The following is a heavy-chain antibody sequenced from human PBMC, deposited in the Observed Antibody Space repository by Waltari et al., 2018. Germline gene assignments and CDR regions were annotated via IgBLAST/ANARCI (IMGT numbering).Heavy chain of an antibody. CDR3: AKVTSGAVAFEY. V-gene: IGHV1-2*02. CDR1: AYSFTDYY. Sequence: QVQLVQSGAEVKKPGASVKVSCKASAYSFTDYYMHWMRQAPGQGLEWIGWINPNNGGTDYAQNFHGRVTMTRDTSISTAYMELSRLTSDDTAVYYCAKVTSGAVAFEYWGQGTLVTVSS. CDR2: INPNNGGT. D-gene: IGHD6-19*01. J-gene: IGHJ4*02.